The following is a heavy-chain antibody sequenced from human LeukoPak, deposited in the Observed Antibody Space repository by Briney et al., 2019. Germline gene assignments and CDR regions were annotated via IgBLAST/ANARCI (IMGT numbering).Heavy chain of an antibody. CDR2: ISSSGSTI. J-gene: IGHJ6*03. Sequence: EPGGSLRLSCAASGFTFSSYEMNWVRQAPGKGLEWVSYISSSGSTIYYADSVKGRFTISRDNAKNSLYLQMNSLRAEDAALYFCARDPYSGSYGPYYYYYMDVWGKGTTVTISS. CDR1: GFTFSSYE. CDR3: ARDPYSGSYGPYYYYYMDV. V-gene: IGHV3-48*03. D-gene: IGHD1-26*01.